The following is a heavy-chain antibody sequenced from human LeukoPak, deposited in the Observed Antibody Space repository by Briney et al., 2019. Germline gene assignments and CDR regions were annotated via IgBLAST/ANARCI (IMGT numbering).Heavy chain of an antibody. CDR2: IRYDGSNK. CDR1: GFTFSSYG. D-gene: IGHD3-9*01. Sequence: PGGSLRLSCAASGFTFSSYGMDWVRQAPGKGLEWVAFIRYDGSNKYYADSVKGRFTISRDNSKNTLYLQMNSLRAEDTAVYYCAKISWRLTDFDYWGQGTLVTVSS. V-gene: IGHV3-30*02. CDR3: AKISWRLTDFDY. J-gene: IGHJ4*02.